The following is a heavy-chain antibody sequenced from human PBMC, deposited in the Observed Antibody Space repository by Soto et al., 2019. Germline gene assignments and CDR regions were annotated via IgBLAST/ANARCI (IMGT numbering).Heavy chain of an antibody. J-gene: IGHJ6*02. CDR3: ARDREYDFWSGPPGYYYYGMDV. CDR1: GFTFSSYS. Sequence: GSLRLSCAASGFTFSSYSMNWVRQAPGKGLEWVSSISSSSSYIYYADSVKGRFTISRDNAKNSLYLQMNSLRAEDTAVYYCARDREYDFWSGPPGYYYYGMDVWGQGTTVTVSS. CDR2: ISSSSSYI. V-gene: IGHV3-21*01. D-gene: IGHD3-3*01.